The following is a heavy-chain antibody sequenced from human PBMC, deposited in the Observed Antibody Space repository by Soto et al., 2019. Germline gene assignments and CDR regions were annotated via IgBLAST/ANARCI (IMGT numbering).Heavy chain of an antibody. Sequence: SVKVSCKASGGTFSSYAISWVRQAPGQGLEWMGGIIPIFGTANYAQKFQGRVTITADESTSTAYMELSSLRSEDTAVYYCARVSWNYQRGSFRDYWGQGTLVTVSS. CDR1: GGTFSSYA. V-gene: IGHV1-69*13. CDR3: ARVSWNYQRGSFRDY. D-gene: IGHD1-7*01. CDR2: IIPIFGTA. J-gene: IGHJ4*02.